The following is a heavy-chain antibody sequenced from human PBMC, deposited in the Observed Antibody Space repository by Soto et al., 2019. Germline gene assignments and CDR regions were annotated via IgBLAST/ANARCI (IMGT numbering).Heavy chain of an antibody. V-gene: IGHV3-30*18. J-gene: IGHJ6*02. Sequence: QVQLVESGGGVVQPGRSLRLSCAASGFSFSIYGMHWVRQAPSKGLQWVAAISYDGSERYYADSVKGRFTISRDNSNNTLYLQMNSLRAEDTAVYYCAKDAVSGSRRVPFNYYGMDVWGQGTTVTVSS. CDR3: AKDAVSGSRRVPFNYYGMDV. D-gene: IGHD3-10*01. CDR2: ISYDGSER. CDR1: GFSFSIYG.